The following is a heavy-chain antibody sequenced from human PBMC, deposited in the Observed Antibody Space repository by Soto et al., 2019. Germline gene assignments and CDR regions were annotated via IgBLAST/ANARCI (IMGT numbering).Heavy chain of an antibody. CDR1: GCTFSSYA. CDR3: ARDLQVGIVATIARGHYYYYYGMDV. Sequence: ASVKVSCKASGCTFSSYAISWVRQAPGQGLEWMGGIIPIFGTANYAQKFQGRVTITADESTSTAYMELSSLRSEDTAVYYCARDLQVGIVATIARGHYYYYYGMDVWGQGTTVTVSS. J-gene: IGHJ6*02. CDR2: IIPIFGTA. V-gene: IGHV1-69*13. D-gene: IGHD5-12*01.